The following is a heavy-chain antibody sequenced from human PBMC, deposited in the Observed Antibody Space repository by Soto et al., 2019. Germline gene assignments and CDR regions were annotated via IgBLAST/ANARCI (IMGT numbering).Heavy chain of an antibody. CDR2: IYYSGST. D-gene: IGHD1-26*01. CDR1: GGSISSCGYY. V-gene: IGHV4-31*03. J-gene: IGHJ6*02. Sequence: TSETLSLTCTVSGGSISSCGYYWSWIRQHPGKGLEWIGYIYYSGSTYYNPSLKSRVTISVDTSKNQFSLKLSSVTAADTAVYYCARGATGLSYYYGMDVWGQGTTVTVSS. CDR3: ARGATGLSYYYGMDV.